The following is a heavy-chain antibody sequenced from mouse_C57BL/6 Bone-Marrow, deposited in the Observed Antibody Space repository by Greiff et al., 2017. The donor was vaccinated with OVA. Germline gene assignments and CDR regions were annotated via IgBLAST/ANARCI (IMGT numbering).Heavy chain of an antibody. CDR3: ARLGSYYAMDY. V-gene: IGHV1-64*01. CDR2: IHPNSGST. J-gene: IGHJ4*01. Sequence: VQLQQPGAELVKPGASVKLSCKASGYTFTSYWMHWVKQRPGQGLEWIGIIHPNSGSTNYNEKFKSKATLTVDKSSSTAYMQLSSLTSEDSAVYYCARLGSYYAMDYWGQGTSVTVSS. D-gene: IGHD1-2*01. CDR1: GYTFTSYW.